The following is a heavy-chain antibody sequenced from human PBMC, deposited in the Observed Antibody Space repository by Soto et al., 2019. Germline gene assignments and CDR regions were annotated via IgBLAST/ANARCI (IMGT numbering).Heavy chain of an antibody. CDR2: ISQNGRV. D-gene: IGHD6-25*01. CDR1: GGSISTYF. J-gene: IGHJ3*01. Sequence: QLQESGPGLVKPSETLSLTCTVSGGSISTYFWNWLRQAPGKGLAWNGYISQNGRVIYNPALKSRVTISVDASKNQFSLKLTSVTAADMAIYYCARDRLAADAVEVAYAFWGRGTTVNVAS. V-gene: IGHV4-59*01. CDR3: ARDRLAADAVEVAYAF.